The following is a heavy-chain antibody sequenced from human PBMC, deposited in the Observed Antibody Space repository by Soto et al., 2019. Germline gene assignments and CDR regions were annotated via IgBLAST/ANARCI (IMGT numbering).Heavy chain of an antibody. Sequence: ASETLSLTCAVYGGSFSGYYWSWIRQPPGKGLEWIGEINHSGSTNYNPSLKSRVTMTVDTSRNQFSLKLSSVTAADTAVYYCRKWFGESLRDYWGQGTLVTVSS. J-gene: IGHJ4*02. CDR3: RKWFGESLRDY. CDR1: GGSFSGYY. V-gene: IGHV4-34*01. CDR2: INHSGST. D-gene: IGHD3-10*01.